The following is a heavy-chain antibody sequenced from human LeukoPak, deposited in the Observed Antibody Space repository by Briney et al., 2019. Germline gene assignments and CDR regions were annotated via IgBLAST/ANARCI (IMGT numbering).Heavy chain of an antibody. V-gene: IGHV3-7*01. CDR3: ATPYSDYRSGYSGY. CDR2: INQDGSHK. CDR1: GISISSHW. Sequence: GGSLRLSCAASGISISSHWMSWVRQAPGKGLEWVANINQDGSHKNHVDSVKGRFTISRDNAKNSLYLEMNSLRVEDTAVYYCATPYSDYRSGYSGYWGQGTLVTVSS. D-gene: IGHD3-3*01. J-gene: IGHJ4*02.